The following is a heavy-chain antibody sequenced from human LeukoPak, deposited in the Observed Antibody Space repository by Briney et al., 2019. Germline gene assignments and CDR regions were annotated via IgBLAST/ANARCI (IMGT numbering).Heavy chain of an antibody. D-gene: IGHD6-13*01. CDR1: GFTFSSYA. J-gene: IGHJ3*02. CDR3: ARDSGYSSSWYDAFDI. CDR2: INWSGGST. V-gene: IGHV3-20*04. Sequence: GGSLRLSCAASGFTFSSYAMSWVRQVPGKGLEWVSGINWSGGSTGYADSVKGRFTISRDNVKNSLYLQMNSLRAEDTALYYCARDSGYSSSWYDAFDIWGQGTMVTVSS.